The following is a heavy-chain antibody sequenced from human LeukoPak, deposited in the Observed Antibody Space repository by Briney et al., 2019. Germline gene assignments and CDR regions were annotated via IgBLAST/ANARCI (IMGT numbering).Heavy chain of an antibody. V-gene: IGHV3-30*02. CDR1: GFNLNSYA. CDR2: IRHDEANS. D-gene: IGHD6-6*01. CDR3: AKEYTPSSPLGELDS. J-gene: IGHJ4*02. Sequence: GSLRLSCAVSGFNLNSYAMHWVRQAPGKGLEWVAVIRHDEANSFYADSVQGRFTISRDTSKKLLYLQMNSLRVEDTAVYYCAKEYTPSSPLGELDSWGQGTLVTVSS.